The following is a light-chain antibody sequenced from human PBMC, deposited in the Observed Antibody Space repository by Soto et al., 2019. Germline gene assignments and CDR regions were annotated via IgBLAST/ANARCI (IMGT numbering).Light chain of an antibody. V-gene: IGLV2-14*01. CDR1: SSDVGGYNY. Sequence: QSVLTQPASVSGSPGQSITISCTGTSSDVGGYNYVSWYQQHPGKAPKIIIYEVTNRPSGVSNRFSGSKSGNTASLTISGLQAEDDADYYCTSYTIKTTYVFGTGTKVTVL. CDR3: TSYTIKTTYV. J-gene: IGLJ1*01. CDR2: EVT.